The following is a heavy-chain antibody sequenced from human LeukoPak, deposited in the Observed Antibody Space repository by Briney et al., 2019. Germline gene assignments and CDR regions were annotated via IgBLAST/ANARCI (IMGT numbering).Heavy chain of an antibody. J-gene: IGHJ4*02. CDR1: GGTFSSYA. CDR3: ARGARGYSYGFDY. CDR2: IIPILGIA. V-gene: IGHV1-69*04. D-gene: IGHD5-18*01. Sequence: SVKVSCKASGGTFSSYAISWVRQAPGQGLEWMGRIIPILGIANYAQKFQGRVTITADKSTSTTYMELSSLRSEDTAVYYCARGARGYSYGFDYWGQGTLVTVSS.